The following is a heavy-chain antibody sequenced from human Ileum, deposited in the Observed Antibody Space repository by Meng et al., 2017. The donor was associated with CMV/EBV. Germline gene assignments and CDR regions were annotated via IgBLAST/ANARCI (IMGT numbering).Heavy chain of an antibody. CDR2: ISYSGTA. CDR1: VGSISSSLYY. CDR3: ARDSTYPSGLDY. D-gene: IGHD3-10*01. V-gene: IGHV4-39*07. J-gene: IGHJ4*02. Sequence: QLQLQGPGPGLVKPSETLSLTCTVSVGSISSSLYYWGWIRQPPGKGLEWIGTISYSGTAFYNLSLKSRVAISIDTSKFQFSLKLSSVTATDTAVYYCARDSTYPSGLDYWGQGTLVTVSS.